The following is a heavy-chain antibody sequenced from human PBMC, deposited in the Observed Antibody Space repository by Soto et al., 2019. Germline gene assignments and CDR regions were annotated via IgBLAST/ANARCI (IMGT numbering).Heavy chain of an antibody. CDR2: IGTAGDT. V-gene: IGHV3-13*01. Sequence: PGGSLRLSCAASGFTFSSYDMHWVRQATGKGLEWVSAIGTAGDTYYPGSVKGRFTISRENAKNSLYLQMNSLRAGDTAVYYCARDGGIYELEEDYYMDVWGKGTTVTVSS. CDR3: ARDGGIYELEEDYYMDV. D-gene: IGHD1-1*01. J-gene: IGHJ6*03. CDR1: GFTFSSYD.